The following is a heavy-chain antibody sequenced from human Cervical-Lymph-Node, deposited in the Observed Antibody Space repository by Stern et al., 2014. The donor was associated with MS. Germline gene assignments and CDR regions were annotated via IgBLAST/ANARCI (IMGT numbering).Heavy chain of an antibody. CDR3: ARIRRSGIGPLSLTFDY. D-gene: IGHD6-13*01. Sequence: QVTLKESGPALVKPTQTLTLTCTFSGFSLSTSGMCVTWIRQPPGKALEWLARLAWDDEKYYSTSLRTSLTISKDTSKNQVVLTMTNMDPVDTATYYCARIRRSGIGPLSLTFDYWGQGTLVTVSS. V-gene: IGHV2-70*15. J-gene: IGHJ4*02. CDR2: LAWDDEK. CDR1: GFSLSTSGMC.